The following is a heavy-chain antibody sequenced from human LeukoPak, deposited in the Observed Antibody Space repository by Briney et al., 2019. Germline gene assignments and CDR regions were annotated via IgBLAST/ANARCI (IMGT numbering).Heavy chain of an antibody. J-gene: IGHJ4*02. V-gene: IGHV3-23*01. CDR2: ISGSGGST. D-gene: IGHD3-3*01. Sequence: GGSLRHSCAASGFTFSSYAMSWVRQAPGKGLEWVSAISGSGGSTYYADSVKGRFTISRDNSKNTLYLQMNSLRAEDTAVYYCAASYYDFWSGPFDYWGQGTLVTVSS. CDR3: AASYYDFWSGPFDY. CDR1: GFTFSSYA.